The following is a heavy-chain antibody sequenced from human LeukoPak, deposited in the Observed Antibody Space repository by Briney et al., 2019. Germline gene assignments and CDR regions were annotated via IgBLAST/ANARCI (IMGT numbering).Heavy chain of an antibody. V-gene: IGHV3-7*01. CDR3: AREWSSGWPSFDY. D-gene: IGHD6-19*01. CDR1: GFTFSSYW. Sequence: GGSLRLSCAASGFTFSSYWMSWVRQAPGKGLEWVANIKQDGSEKYYVDSVKGRFTISRDNAKNSLYLQMNSLRAEDTAVYYCAREWSSGWPSFDYWGQGSQVAVSS. J-gene: IGHJ4*02. CDR2: IKQDGSEK.